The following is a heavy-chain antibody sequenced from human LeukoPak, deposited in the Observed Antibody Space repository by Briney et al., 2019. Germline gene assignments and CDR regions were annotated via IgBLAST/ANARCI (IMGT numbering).Heavy chain of an antibody. CDR3: ARTYCSSTSCSSTYYYYYYMDV. CDR1: GFTFSSYG. CDR2: IWYDGSNK. V-gene: IGHV3-33*01. D-gene: IGHD2-2*01. J-gene: IGHJ6*03. Sequence: GGSLRLSCAASGFTFSSYGMHWVRQAPGKGLEWVAVIWYDGSNKYYADSVKGRFTISRDNSKNTLYLQVNSLRAEDTAVYYCARTYCSSTSCSSTYYYYYYMDVWGKGTTVTVSS.